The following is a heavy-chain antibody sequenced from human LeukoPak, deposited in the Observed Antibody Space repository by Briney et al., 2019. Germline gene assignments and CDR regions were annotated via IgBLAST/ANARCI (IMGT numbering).Heavy chain of an antibody. CDR3: ASGGGTYAGYYYYMDV. Sequence: SETLSLTCAVYGGSFSGYYLSWIRQPPGKGLEWIGEINHSGSTNYNPSLKSRVTIPVDTSKNQFSLKLSSVTAADTAVYYCASGGGTYAGYYYYMDVWGQGTLVTVSS. CDR1: GGSFSGYY. J-gene: IGHJ6*03. D-gene: IGHD1-26*01. CDR2: INHSGST. V-gene: IGHV4-34*01.